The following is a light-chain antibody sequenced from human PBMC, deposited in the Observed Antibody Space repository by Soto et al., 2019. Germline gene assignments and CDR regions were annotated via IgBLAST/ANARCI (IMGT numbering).Light chain of an antibody. CDR3: SSYSRSTAYV. CDR2: EVS. V-gene: IGLV2-14*01. J-gene: IGLJ1*01. Sequence: SALTQPASVSGSPGQSITISCTGTSSDVGGYKYVSWHQLHPGKAPKLIIYEVSNRPSGVSNRFSGSKSGNTASLTISGLQAEDEADYYCSSYSRSTAYVFGTGTKLTVL. CDR1: SSDVGGYKY.